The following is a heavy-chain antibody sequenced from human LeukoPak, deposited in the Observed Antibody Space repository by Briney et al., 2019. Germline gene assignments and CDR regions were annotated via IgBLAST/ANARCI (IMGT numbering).Heavy chain of an antibody. CDR1: RFTFSNFA. CDR3: AKSVPYCSSTTCNYFDY. Sequence: PGGSLRLSCAASRFTFSNFAMSWVRQAPGKGLEWVSTISGSAYSTYYADSVKGRFTISRDNSKNALFLQMNSLSAEDTAVYYCAKSVPYCSSTTCNYFDYWGQGTLVTVSS. CDR2: ISGSAYST. V-gene: IGHV3-23*01. D-gene: IGHD2-2*01. J-gene: IGHJ4*02.